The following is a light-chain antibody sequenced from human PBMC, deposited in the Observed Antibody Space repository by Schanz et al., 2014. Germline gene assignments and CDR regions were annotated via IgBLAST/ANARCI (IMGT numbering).Light chain of an antibody. V-gene: IGLV1-40*01. Sequence: QSVLTQPPSVSGAPGQRVTISCTGSSSNIGAGYDVHWYQQLPGTAPKLLIYGNSNRPSGVPDRFSGSKSGTSASLAITGLQAEDEADYYCSAYIRTITSVVFGGGTKLTVL. CDR2: GNS. CDR3: SAYIRTITSVV. CDR1: SSNIGAGYD. J-gene: IGLJ2*01.